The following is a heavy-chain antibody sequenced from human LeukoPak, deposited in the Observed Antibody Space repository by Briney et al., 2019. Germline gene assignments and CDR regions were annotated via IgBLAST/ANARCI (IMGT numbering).Heavy chain of an antibody. CDR3: TTDSQTGYFYYYYYMDV. CDR2: IKSKTDGGTT. J-gene: IGHJ6*03. CDR1: GVTFSNAW. Sequence: VGSLRLSCAASGVTFSNAWMSWGRQAPGEGLEWGGRIKSKTDGGTTDYAAPVKGRFTISRDDSKNTLYLQMNSLKPADTAVYYCTTDSQTGYFYYYYYMDVWRKGTTVTISS. D-gene: IGHD3-9*01. V-gene: IGHV3-15*01.